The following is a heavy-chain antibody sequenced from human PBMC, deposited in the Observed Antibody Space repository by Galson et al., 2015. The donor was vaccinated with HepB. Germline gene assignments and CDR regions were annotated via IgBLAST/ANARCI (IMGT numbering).Heavy chain of an antibody. V-gene: IGHV4-59*01. Sequence: SETLSLTCTVSGGSTNNSYWTWIRQSPGRGLEWIGYVYSSGETNYNPSLKTRVTISIDTSKSQFSLKLTSVTAADTAVYYCAREGVFPFDIWGQGTMVTVSS. J-gene: IGHJ3*02. CDR2: VYSSGET. D-gene: IGHD3-10*01. CDR1: GGSTNNSY. CDR3: AREGVFPFDI.